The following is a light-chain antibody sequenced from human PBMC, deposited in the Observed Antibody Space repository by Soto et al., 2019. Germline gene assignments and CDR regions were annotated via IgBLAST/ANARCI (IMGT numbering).Light chain of an antibody. J-gene: IGLJ2*01. CDR2: MNN. CDR3: AAWGDRLTGVL. CDR1: SSDIGSSA. Sequence: QSVLTQPPSASGTPGQRVTISCSGSSSDIGSSAVYWYQQLPGTAPKLLIYMNNQRPSGVPDRFSGAKSGTSASLAISGLRSEDEADYYCAAWGDRLTGVLFGGGTQLTVL. V-gene: IGLV1-47*01.